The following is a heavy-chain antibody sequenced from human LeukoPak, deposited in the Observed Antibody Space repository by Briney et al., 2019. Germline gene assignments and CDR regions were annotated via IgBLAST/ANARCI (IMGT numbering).Heavy chain of an antibody. CDR1: GGSISSNSHY. D-gene: IGHD3-22*01. Sequence: KPSETLSLTCTVSGGSISSNSHYWGWIRQPPGKGLEWIGSIYSSGTTYYNPSLRSRLTISADTSKNLFSLKLSSVTAADTAMHYCARYRSSGNDYWGQGTLVSVSS. CDR3: ARYRSSGNDY. CDR2: IYSSGTT. V-gene: IGHV4-39*07. J-gene: IGHJ4*02.